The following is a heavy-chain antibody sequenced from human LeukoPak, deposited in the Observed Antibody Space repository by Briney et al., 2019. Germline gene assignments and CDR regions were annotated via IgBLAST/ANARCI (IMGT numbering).Heavy chain of an antibody. D-gene: IGHD4-17*01. CDR2: INHSGST. CDR1: GGSFSGYY. V-gene: IGHV4-34*01. J-gene: IGHJ1*01. CDR3: ARHGGDYVSREYFRH. Sequence: SETLSLTCAVYGGSFSGYYWSWIRQPPGKGLEWIGEINHSGSTNYNPSLKSRVTISVDTSKNQFSLKLSSVTAADTAVYYCARHGGDYVSREYFRHWGQGTLVTVSS.